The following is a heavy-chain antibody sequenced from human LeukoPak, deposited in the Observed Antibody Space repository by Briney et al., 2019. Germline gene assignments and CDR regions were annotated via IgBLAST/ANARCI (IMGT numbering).Heavy chain of an antibody. D-gene: IGHD3-3*01. Sequence: PGGSLRLSCAASGFTFSSYGMHWVRQAPGKGLEWVAVIWYGGSNKYYADSVKGRFTISRDNSKNTLYLQMNSLRAEDTAVYYCAKDRIRFLEWLLWGGYGYWGQGTLVTVSS. CDR2: IWYGGSNK. V-gene: IGHV3-33*06. J-gene: IGHJ4*02. CDR1: GFTFSSYG. CDR3: AKDRIRFLEWLLWGGYGY.